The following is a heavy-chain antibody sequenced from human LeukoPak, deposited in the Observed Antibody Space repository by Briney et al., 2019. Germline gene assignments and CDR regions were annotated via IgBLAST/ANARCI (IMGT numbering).Heavy chain of an antibody. CDR1: GFTFSSYA. CDR3: TTEEEATFDY. CDR2: IKSKTDGGAT. J-gene: IGHJ4*02. Sequence: PGGSLRLSCAASGFTFSSYAMNWVRQAPGKGLEWVGRIKSKTDGGATDYAAPVKGRFTVSRDDSKNTVSLQMNSLKTEDTAVYYCTTEEEATFDYWGQGTLVTVSS. V-gene: IGHV3-15*01. D-gene: IGHD1-26*01.